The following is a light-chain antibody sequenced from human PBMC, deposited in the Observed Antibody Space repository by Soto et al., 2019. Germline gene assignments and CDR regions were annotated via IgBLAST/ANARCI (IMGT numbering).Light chain of an antibody. Sequence: QSVLTQPASVSGSPGQSITISCTGTGSDVGGYNYVSWYQQHPGKAPKLIISEVSNRPSGISDRFSASKSGNTASLTISGLQAEDEADYYCSSYTGSSTYVFGIGTKVTVL. V-gene: IGLV2-14*01. CDR2: EVS. J-gene: IGLJ1*01. CDR3: SSYTGSSTYV. CDR1: GSDVGGYNY.